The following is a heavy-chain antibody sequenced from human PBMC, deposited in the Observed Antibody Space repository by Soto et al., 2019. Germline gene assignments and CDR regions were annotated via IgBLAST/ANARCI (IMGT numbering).Heavy chain of an antibody. D-gene: IGHD6-13*01. Sequence: SETLSLTCTVSGGSISSYYWSWIRQPPGKGLEWIGYIYYSGSTNYNPSLKSRVTISVDTSKNQFSLKLSSVTAADTAVYYCARPRGGSSRWDNWFDPWGPGTLLTVSS. CDR1: GGSISSYY. CDR3: ARPRGGSSRWDNWFDP. CDR2: IYYSGST. V-gene: IGHV4-59*01. J-gene: IGHJ5*02.